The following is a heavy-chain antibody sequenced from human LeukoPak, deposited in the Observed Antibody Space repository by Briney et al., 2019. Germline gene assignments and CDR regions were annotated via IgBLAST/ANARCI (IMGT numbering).Heavy chain of an antibody. D-gene: IGHD6-13*01. CDR3: ARSVGYSSSWYVGYFDY. CDR1: GFTFDDYG. V-gene: IGHV3-20*04. J-gene: IGHJ4*02. Sequence: PGGSLRLXCAASGFTFDDYGMRWVRQAPGKGLEWVSGINWNGGSTGYADSVKGRFTISRDNAKNSLYLQMNSLRAEDTALYYCARSVGYSSSWYVGYFDYWGQGTLVTVSS. CDR2: INWNGGST.